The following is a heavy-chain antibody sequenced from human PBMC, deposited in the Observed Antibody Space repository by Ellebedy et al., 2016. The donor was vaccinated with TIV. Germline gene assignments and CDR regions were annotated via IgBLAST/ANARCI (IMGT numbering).Heavy chain of an antibody. CDR3: ARDIGATADY. D-gene: IGHD5-12*01. J-gene: IGHJ4*02. CDR2: ISNTSSSPI. Sequence: PGGSLRLSCAASGFTFSSYAMSWVRQAPGKGLEWVSTISNTSSSPIYYADSVKGRFTISRDNSKNSLYLQMNSLRAEDTAVYYCARDIGATADYWGQGTLITVSS. CDR1: GFTFSSYA. V-gene: IGHV3-21*01.